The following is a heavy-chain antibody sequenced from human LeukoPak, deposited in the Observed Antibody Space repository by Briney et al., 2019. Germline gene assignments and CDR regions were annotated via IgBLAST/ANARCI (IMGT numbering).Heavy chain of an antibody. D-gene: IGHD3-10*01. CDR3: ARTTMVRGTYYMDV. V-gene: IGHV4-59*01. Sequence: SQTLSLTCTVSGGSISSYYWSWIRQPPGKGLEWIGYIYYSGYTNYNPSLKSRVTISVDTSKNQFSLKLSSVTAADTAVYYCARTTMVRGTYYMDVWGKGTTVTISS. CDR2: IYYSGYT. J-gene: IGHJ6*03. CDR1: GGSISSYY.